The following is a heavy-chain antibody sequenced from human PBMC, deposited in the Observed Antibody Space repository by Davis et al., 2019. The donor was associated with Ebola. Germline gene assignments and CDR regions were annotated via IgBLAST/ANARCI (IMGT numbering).Heavy chain of an antibody. CDR1: GFTFTTAW. V-gene: IGHV3-15*05. J-gene: IGHJ3*02. D-gene: IGHD1-1*01. CDR3: MSRGLVSATDEAFDI. CDR2: IKSKVSGGTI. Sequence: ETLSLTCAASGFTFTTAWMSWVRQAPGKGLEWVGRIKSKVSGGTISYAAPVKGRFSISRDDSKNMLYLQMNSLKSEDTAMYYCMSRGLVSATDEAFDIWGQGTVVTVSS.